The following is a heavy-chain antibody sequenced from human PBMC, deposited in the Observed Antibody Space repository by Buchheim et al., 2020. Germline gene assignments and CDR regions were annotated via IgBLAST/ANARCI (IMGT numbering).Heavy chain of an antibody. CDR3: AKIYCSGGSCRYYYYGMDV. CDR2: ISSSGGTT. V-gene: IGHV3-23*01. J-gene: IGHJ6*02. CDR1: GFTFSSYA. Sequence: EVQLLESGGGLVQPGGSLRLSCAASGFTFSSYATSWVRQAPGKGLEWVSGISSSGGTTYYADSVKGRFTISRDNSKNTLYLQMDSLRAEDTAVYYCAKIYCSGGSCRYYYYGMDVWGQGTT. D-gene: IGHD2-15*01.